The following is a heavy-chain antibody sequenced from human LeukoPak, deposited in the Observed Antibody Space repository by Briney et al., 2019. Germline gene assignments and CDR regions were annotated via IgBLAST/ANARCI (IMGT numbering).Heavy chain of an antibody. CDR3: ARGPPYSSSYYYYYYMDV. D-gene: IGHD6-6*01. J-gene: IGHJ6*03. Sequence: ASVKVSCKASGGTFSSYAISWVRQAPGQGLEWMGRIIPSLGIANYAQKFQGRVTITADKSTSTAYMELSSLRSEDTAVYHCARGPPYSSSYYYYYYMDVWGKGTTVTVSS. CDR1: GGTFSSYA. V-gene: IGHV1-69*04. CDR2: IIPSLGIA.